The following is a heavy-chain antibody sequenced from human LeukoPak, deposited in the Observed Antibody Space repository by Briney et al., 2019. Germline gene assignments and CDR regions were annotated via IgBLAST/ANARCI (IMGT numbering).Heavy chain of an antibody. J-gene: IGHJ4*02. CDR1: GGSVSSGSYY. CDR3: AREGYCTNGVCYRKYYFDY. D-gene: IGHD2-8*01. CDR2: IYYSGST. Sequence: SETLSLTCTVSGGSVSSGSYYWSWIRQPPGKGLEWIGYIYYSGSTNYNPSLKSRVTISVDTSKNQFSLKLSSVTAADTAVYYCAREGYCTNGVCYRKYYFDYWGQGTLVTVSS. V-gene: IGHV4-61*01.